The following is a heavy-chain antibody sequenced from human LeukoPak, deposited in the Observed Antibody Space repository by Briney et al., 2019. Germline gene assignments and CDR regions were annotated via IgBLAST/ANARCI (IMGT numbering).Heavy chain of an antibody. CDR2: ISSSSSYI. J-gene: IGHJ4*02. D-gene: IGHD3-9*01. Sequence: GGSLRLSCAASGFTFSSYSMNWVRQAPGKGLEWVSSISSSSSYIYYADSVKGRFTISRDNAKNTLYLQMNSLRAEDTAVYYCARAQTYSDILTGYWNDYWGQGTLVTVSS. CDR1: GFTFSSYS. V-gene: IGHV3-21*01. CDR3: ARAQTYSDILTGYWNDY.